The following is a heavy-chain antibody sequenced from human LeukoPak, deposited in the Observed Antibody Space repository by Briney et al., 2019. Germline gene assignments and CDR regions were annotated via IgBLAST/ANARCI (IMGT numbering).Heavy chain of an antibody. Sequence: PSEALSLTRTVSGDSISTSSYYWGWIRQPPGKGLEWLGSIYYSGSTYYNPSLKSRVTISVDTSKNQFSLNLYSVTAADTAVFYCARSYYYDYRQIDYWGQGTLVTVSS. D-gene: IGHD3-22*01. CDR2: IYYSGST. V-gene: IGHV4-39*01. CDR3: ARSYYYDYRQIDY. CDR1: GDSISTSSYY. J-gene: IGHJ4*02.